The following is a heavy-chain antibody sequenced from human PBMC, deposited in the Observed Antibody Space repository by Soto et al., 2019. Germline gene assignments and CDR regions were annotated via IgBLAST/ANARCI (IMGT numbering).Heavy chain of an antibody. J-gene: IGHJ6*02. CDR3: ARGRYCSTTSCYSFYHYYGMDV. V-gene: IGHV3-30-3*01. CDR1: GFTFSSYA. D-gene: IGHD2-2*02. CDR2: ISYDGSNK. Sequence: QVLLVESGGGVVQPGRSLRLSCEASGFTFSSYAMHWVRQGPGKGLEWVALISYDGSNKYYADSVKGRFTISRDNSKNTLPLQMNSLRPEDTAVYYCARGRYCSTTSCYSFYHYYGMDVWGQGTTVTVSS.